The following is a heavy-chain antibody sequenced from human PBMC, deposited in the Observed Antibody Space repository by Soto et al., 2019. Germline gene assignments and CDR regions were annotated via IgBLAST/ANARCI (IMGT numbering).Heavy chain of an antibody. CDR2: IKQDGSEK. D-gene: IGHD3-16*01. V-gene: IGHV3-7*05. CDR1: GFTFSSYW. CDR3: AKVLLPMINVDCFEP. J-gene: IGHJ5*02. Sequence: PGGSLRLSCAASGFTFSSYWMNCVRQAPGKGLEWVANIKQDGSEKHYVDSVKGRFTISRDNAKNSLYLQMNSLRVEDTAVYYCAKVLLPMINVDCFEPWGQGTLVTASS.